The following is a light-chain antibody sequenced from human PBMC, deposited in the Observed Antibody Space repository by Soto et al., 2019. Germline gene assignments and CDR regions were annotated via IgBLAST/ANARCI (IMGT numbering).Light chain of an antibody. V-gene: IGKV3D-15*01. J-gene: IGKJ1*01. CDR1: QSINNK. Sequence: EIVMTQSPATLSVSPGERVTLSCRASQSINNKVAWYQQKPGQAPRLLIYGASTRATGIPDRFSASGSGTDFTLTISRLEPEDFAVYYCQHYGHALWAFGQGTKVDIK. CDR2: GAS. CDR3: QHYGHALWA.